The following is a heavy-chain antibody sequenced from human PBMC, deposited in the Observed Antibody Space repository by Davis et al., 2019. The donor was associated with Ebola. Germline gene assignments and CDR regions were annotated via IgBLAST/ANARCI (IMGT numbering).Heavy chain of an antibody. V-gene: IGHV1-69*13. J-gene: IGHJ4*02. CDR3: ARAGYYYDSSGYHRGGFDY. Sequence: SVKVSCKASGGTFSSYAISWVRQAPGQGLEWMGGIIPIFGTANYAQKFQGRVTITADESTSTAYMELSSLRSEDTAVYYCARAGYYYDSSGYHRGGFDYWGQGTLVTVSS. CDR1: GGTFSSYA. D-gene: IGHD3-22*01. CDR2: IIPIFGTA.